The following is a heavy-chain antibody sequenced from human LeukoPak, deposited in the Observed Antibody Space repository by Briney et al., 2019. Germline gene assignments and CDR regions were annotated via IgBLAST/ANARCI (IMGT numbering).Heavy chain of an antibody. J-gene: IGHJ6*03. CDR3: ARGEYGWNYHYYYYYMDV. Sequence: GASVRVSCKASGYTFTGYYMHWVRQAPGQGLEWMGWINPNSGGTNYAQKFQGRVTMTRDTSISTAYMELSRLRSDDTAVYYCARGEYGWNYHYYYYYMDVWGKGTTVTVSS. D-gene: IGHD1-7*01. CDR1: GYTFTGYY. V-gene: IGHV1-2*02. CDR2: INPNSGGT.